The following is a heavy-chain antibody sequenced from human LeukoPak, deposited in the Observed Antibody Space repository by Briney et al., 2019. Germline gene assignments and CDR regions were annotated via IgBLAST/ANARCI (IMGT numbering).Heavy chain of an antibody. CDR1: GGSINGYY. Sequence: PSETLSLTCTVSGGSINGYYWSWIRQPPGKGLEWIGYVYNSDYTQYNPSLKGRVSISFDTSKSQFSLRLTSVTAADTAVYFCARHISGAATLDWGQGALVTVSS. CDR3: ARHISGAATLD. D-gene: IGHD3-3*02. V-gene: IGHV4-59*08. CDR2: VYNSDYT. J-gene: IGHJ4*02.